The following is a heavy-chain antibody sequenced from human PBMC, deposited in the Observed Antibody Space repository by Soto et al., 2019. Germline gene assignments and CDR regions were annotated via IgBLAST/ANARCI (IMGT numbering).Heavy chain of an antibody. CDR2: ISAYNGNT. V-gene: IGHV1-18*01. CDR1: GYTFTSYG. Sequence: ASVKVSCKASGYTFTSYGISWVRQAPGQGLERMGWISAYNGNTNYAQKLQGRVTMTTDTSTSTAYMELRSLRSDDTAVYYCARGSSSSWNYYYYYYMKVWGKGTTVTVSS. CDR3: ARGSSSSWNYYYYYYMKV. D-gene: IGHD6-13*01. J-gene: IGHJ6*03.